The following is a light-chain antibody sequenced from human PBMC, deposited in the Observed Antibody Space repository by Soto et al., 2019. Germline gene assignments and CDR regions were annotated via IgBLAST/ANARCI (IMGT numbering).Light chain of an antibody. J-gene: IGKJ4*01. V-gene: IGKV3-11*01. CDR1: QSVSSY. Sequence: EIVLTQSPATLSLSPGERATLSCSASQSVSSYLAWYQQKPGQAPRLLISDASNRATGIPARFSGSGSGTDVNLPVSSLEPEDFAVYYCQQRRDWPLTVGGGTKVEI. CDR2: DAS. CDR3: QQRRDWPLT.